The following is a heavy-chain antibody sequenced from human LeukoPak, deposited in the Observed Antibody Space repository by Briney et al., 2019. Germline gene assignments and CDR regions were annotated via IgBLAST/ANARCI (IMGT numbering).Heavy chain of an antibody. J-gene: IGHJ4*02. Sequence: GGSLRLSCAASGFTFSSYWMHWVRQVPGKGLVWVSRINSDGSNTSYADSVKGRFTISRDNAKNTLYLQMNSLRAEDTAVYYCAKLHNGGDGGGYWGQGTLVTVSS. D-gene: IGHD2-21*02. CDR2: INSDGSNT. CDR1: GFTFSSYW. V-gene: IGHV3-74*01. CDR3: AKLHNGGDGGGY.